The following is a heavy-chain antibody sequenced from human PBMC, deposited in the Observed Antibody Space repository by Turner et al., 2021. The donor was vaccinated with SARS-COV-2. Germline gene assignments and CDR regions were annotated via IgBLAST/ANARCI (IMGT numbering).Heavy chain of an antibody. V-gene: IGHV1-24*01. CDR1: GYTLTELS. Sequence: QVQLVQSGAEVKKPGASVNVSCKVSGYTLTELSMHWVRQAPGKGLEWIGGFDPEDGETIYAQKSQGRVSMTEDTSTDTAYMELSSLRSEDTAVYYCATCRDGYNWGAFHIWGQGTRVTFSS. D-gene: IGHD5-12*01. J-gene: IGHJ3*02. CDR2: FDPEDGET. CDR3: ATCRDGYNWGAFHI.